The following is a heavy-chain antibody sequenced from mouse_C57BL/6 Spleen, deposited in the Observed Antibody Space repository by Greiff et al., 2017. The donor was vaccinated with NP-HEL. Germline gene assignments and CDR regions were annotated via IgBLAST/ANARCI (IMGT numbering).Heavy chain of an antibody. J-gene: IGHJ4*01. V-gene: IGHV5-17*01. D-gene: IGHD4-1*02. CDR1: GFTFSDYG. Sequence: EVQRVESGGGLVKPGGSLKLSCAASGFTFSDYGMHWVRQAPEKGLEWVAYISSGSSTIYYADTVKGRFTISRDNAKNTLFLQMTSLRSEDTAMYYCASSTGTYAMDYWGQGTSVTVSS. CDR2: ISSGSSTI. CDR3: ASSTGTYAMDY.